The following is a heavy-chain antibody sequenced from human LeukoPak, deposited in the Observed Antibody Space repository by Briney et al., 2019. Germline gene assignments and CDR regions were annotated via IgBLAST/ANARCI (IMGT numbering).Heavy chain of an antibody. CDR3: ARGQWELLHY. D-gene: IGHD1-26*01. CDR2: INSDGSST. V-gene: IGHV3-74*01. Sequence: GGSLRLSCADSGFTFSSYWMNWVRQAPGEGLEWVSRINSDGSSTSYADSVKGRFTISRDNAKNTLYLQMNSLRAEDTAVYYCARGQWELLHYWGQGTLVTVSS. CDR1: GFTFSSYW. J-gene: IGHJ4*02.